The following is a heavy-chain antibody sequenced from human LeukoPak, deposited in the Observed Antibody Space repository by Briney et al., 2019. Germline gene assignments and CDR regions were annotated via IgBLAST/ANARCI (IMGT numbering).Heavy chain of an antibody. V-gene: IGHV1-18*01. CDR1: GYTFTSYG. J-gene: IGHJ4*02. Sequence: ASVKVSCKASGYTFTSYGIRWLRQAPGQGLEWMGWIGAYNGNTNHAQKLQGRVTMTTDTSTSTAYMELRSLRSDDTAVYYCARGTPPIAAADFEYWGQGTLVTVSS. CDR2: IGAYNGNT. CDR3: ARGTPPIAAADFEY. D-gene: IGHD6-13*01.